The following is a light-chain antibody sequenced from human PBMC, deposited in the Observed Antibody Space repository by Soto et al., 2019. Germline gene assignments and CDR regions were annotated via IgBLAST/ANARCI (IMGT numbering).Light chain of an antibody. CDR2: KVS. Sequence: DVVMTQSPVSLSVTLGQPASISCRSSQSLVSTDGNTYLNWFHQRPAQSPRRLIHKVSNRDSGVPYRLSGSGSGTHFTLKISRVEAEDVGVYYCIQVTHWPPLTFGGGTKVEIK. V-gene: IGKV2-30*01. CDR3: IQVTHWPPLT. J-gene: IGKJ4*01. CDR1: QSLVSTDGNTY.